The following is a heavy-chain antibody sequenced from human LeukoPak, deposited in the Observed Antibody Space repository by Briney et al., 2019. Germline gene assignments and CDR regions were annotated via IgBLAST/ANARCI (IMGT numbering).Heavy chain of an antibody. J-gene: IGHJ4*02. CDR3: ARDSSYGLYYFDY. V-gene: IGHV3-53*01. CDR2: IYSGGST. CDR1: GFTVSSNY. Sequence: GGSLRLSCAASGFTVSSNYMSWVHQAPGKGLEWVSVIYSGGSTYYADSVKGRFTISRDNSKNTLYLQMNSLRAEDTAVYYCARDSSYGLYYFDYWGQGTLVTVSS. D-gene: IGHD5-18*01.